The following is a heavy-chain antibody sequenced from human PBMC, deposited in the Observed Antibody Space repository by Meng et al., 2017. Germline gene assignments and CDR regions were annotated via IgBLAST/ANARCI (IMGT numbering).Heavy chain of an antibody. CDR3: ARRDYFDY. Sequence: QLQLQESGPGLVKPSETLSLTCIASGDSISSSSDYWGWIRQPPGKGLEWIGSIYYSGSTYYNPSLKSRVTISVDTSKNQFSLKLSSVTAADTAAYYCARRDYFDYWGQGTLVTVSS. V-gene: IGHV4-39*01. J-gene: IGHJ4*02. CDR2: IYYSGST. CDR1: GDSISSSSDY.